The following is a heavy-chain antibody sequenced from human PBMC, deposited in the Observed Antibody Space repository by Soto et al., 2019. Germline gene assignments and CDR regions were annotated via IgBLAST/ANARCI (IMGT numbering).Heavy chain of an antibody. D-gene: IGHD3-10*01. CDR2: VSAYNGNT. J-gene: IGHJ6*02. CDR1: GYTFTSYG. V-gene: IGHV1-18*01. CDR3: ARDQPKLWFGELYHYYYYGMDV. Sequence: ASVKVSCKASGYTFTSYGISWVRQAPGQGLEWMGWVSAYNGNTNYAQKLQGRVTMTTDTSTSTAHMELRSLRSDDTAVYYCARDQPKLWFGELYHYYYYGMDVWGQGTTVTVSS.